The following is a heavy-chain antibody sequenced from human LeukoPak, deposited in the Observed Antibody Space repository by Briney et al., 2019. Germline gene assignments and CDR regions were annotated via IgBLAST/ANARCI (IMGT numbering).Heavy chain of an antibody. CDR2: IYNSGIT. CDR3: ARSQLNWNYA. V-gene: IGHV4-4*07. D-gene: IGHD1-1*01. Sequence: KPSETLSLTCTVSGGSISSYYWSWIRQPAGKGLEWIGRIYNSGITNYNPSLKSRVTISVDTSKNQFSLKVRSVTAADTAVYYCARSQLNWNYAWGQGTLVTVSS. J-gene: IGHJ5*02. CDR1: GGSISSYY.